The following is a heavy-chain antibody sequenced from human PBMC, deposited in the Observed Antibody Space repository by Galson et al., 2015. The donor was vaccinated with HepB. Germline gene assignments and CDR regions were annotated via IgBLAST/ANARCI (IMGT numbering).Heavy chain of an antibody. CDR1: GFTFSDYY. J-gene: IGHJ6*02. CDR3: ARERTGYYYGMDV. CDR2: ISTTSSYI. Sequence: SLRLSCAASGFTFSDYYMIWVRQAPGKGLEWVSLISTTSSYIYYADSVRGRLTISRDNAKRSLYLQMNNLRPEDTAVYYCARERTGYYYGMDVWGQGTTVTVSS. D-gene: IGHD1-14*01. V-gene: IGHV3-21*01.